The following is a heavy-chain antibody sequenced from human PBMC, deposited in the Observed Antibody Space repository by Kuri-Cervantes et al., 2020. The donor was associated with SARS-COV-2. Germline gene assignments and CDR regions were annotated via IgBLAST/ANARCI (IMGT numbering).Heavy chain of an antibody. CDR3: ARDGGKGHGPGLYYWYFNL. J-gene: IGHJ2*01. Sequence: GESLKISCAASGFTFSNYWMHWVRQAPGKGLEWVAVISYDGGNEYYADSVKGRFTISRDNSKNTLYLQMNSLRPEDTAVYYCARDGGKGHGPGLYYWYFNLWGRGTLVTVSS. CDR1: GFTFSNYW. CDR2: ISYDGGNE. V-gene: IGHV3-30*03. D-gene: IGHD2-15*01.